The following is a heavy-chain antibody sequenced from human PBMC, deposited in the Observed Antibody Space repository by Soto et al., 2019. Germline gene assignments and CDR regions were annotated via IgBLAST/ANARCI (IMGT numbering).Heavy chain of an antibody. Sequence: EVQLLESGGGLVQPGGSLRLSCAGSGFTFSDYAISWVRQAPGKGLEWVSGMSGSGGSIYYADFVKGRFTISRDNAKNTVYLQMSSLRGEDTAIYYCAKTFGSNWLLDYWGRGTLVTVSS. CDR3: AKTFGSNWLLDY. J-gene: IGHJ4*02. CDR2: MSGSGGSI. V-gene: IGHV3-23*01. CDR1: GFTFSDYA. D-gene: IGHD1-1*01.